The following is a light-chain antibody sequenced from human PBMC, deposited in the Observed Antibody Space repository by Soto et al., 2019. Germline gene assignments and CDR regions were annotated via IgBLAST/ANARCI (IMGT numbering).Light chain of an antibody. V-gene: IGKV3-20*01. CDR1: QSVSSNY. CDR3: QQYGSSPPIT. CDR2: GAS. Sequence: EIVLTQSPGTLSLSPGERATLSCRASQSVSSNYLAWYQQKPGQAPRLLIYGASSRATGIPDRLSGSGSGNDFTLTISRLEPEDFAVYYCQQYGSSPPITFGPGTRLEIK. J-gene: IGKJ5*01.